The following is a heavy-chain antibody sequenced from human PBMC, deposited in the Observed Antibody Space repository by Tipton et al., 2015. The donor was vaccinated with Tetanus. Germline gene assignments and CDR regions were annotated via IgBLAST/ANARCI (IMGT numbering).Heavy chain of an antibody. J-gene: IGHJ2*01. Sequence: QLVQSGAEVKKPGESLKISCRGSGYNFTHYSIGWVRQMPGKGLEWVGIIDPRDSETFQGHVTISADKSISTAHLRWSSLEASDTAIYYCARRRSAILSVSYHWYFDIWGRGTLVIVSS. D-gene: IGHD3-9*01. CDR1: GYNFTHYS. CDR3: ARRRSAILSVSYHWYFDI. V-gene: IGHV5-51*01. CDR2: IDPRDSET.